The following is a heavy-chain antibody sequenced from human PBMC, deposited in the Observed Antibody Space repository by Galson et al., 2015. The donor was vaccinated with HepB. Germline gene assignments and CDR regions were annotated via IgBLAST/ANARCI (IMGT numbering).Heavy chain of an antibody. Sequence: SLRLSCAASGFTFSSYAMSWVRQAPGKGLEWVSTISGGGDNTYYADSVRGRSTISRDISKNTLYLQMNSLRAEDTAVYYCAKDYFFEYWGQGTLVTVSS. CDR3: AKDYFFEY. CDR2: ISGGGDNT. J-gene: IGHJ4*02. CDR1: GFTFSSYA. V-gene: IGHV3-23*01.